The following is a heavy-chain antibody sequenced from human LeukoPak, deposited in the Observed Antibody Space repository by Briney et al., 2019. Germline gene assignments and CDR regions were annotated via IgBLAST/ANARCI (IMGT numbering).Heavy chain of an antibody. CDR2: ISWDGGST. J-gene: IGHJ6*03. V-gene: IGHV3-43D*03. Sequence: GGSLRLSCAASGFTFDDYAMHWVRQAPGKGLEWVSLISWDGGSTYYADSVKGRFTISRDNSKNSLYLQMNSLRAEDTALYYCAREKDFWSGYYDNYYYYMDVWGKGTTVTVSS. D-gene: IGHD3-3*01. CDR1: GFTFDDYA. CDR3: AREKDFWSGYYDNYYYYMDV.